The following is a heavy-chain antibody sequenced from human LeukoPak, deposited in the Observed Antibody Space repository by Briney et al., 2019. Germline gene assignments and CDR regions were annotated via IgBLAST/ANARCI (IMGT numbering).Heavy chain of an antibody. CDR1: GYTFTGYY. D-gene: IGHD6-6*01. V-gene: IGHV1-2*02. J-gene: IGHJ4*02. CDR3: ARDRGVEYSSAFDY. CDR2: INPNSGGT. Sequence: ASVKVSCKASGYTFTGYYMHWVRQAPGQGLEWMGWINPNSGGTNYAQKFQGRVTMTRDTSISTAYMELSRLRSDDTAVYYCARDRGVEYSSAFDYWGQGTLVTVSS.